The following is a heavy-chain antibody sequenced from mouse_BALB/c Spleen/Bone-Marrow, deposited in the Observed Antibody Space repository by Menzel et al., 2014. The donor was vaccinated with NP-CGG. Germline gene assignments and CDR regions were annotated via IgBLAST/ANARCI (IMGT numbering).Heavy chain of an antibody. D-gene: IGHD2-10*01. Sequence: EVMLVESGGGLVQFGGSLKLSCAASGFTFSRYGMSWVRQTPDKRLELVAIINSDGGSTYYPDSVKGRFTISRDNAKNTLYLQMSSQKSEDTAMYYCARAYYWGQGTLVTVSA. CDR2: INSDGGST. J-gene: IGHJ3*01. CDR3: ARAYY. CDR1: GFTFSRYG. V-gene: IGHV5-6-3*01.